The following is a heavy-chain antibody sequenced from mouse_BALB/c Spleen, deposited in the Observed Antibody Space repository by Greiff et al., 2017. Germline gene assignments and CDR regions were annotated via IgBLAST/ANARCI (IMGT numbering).Heavy chain of an antibody. J-gene: IGHJ3*01. V-gene: IGHV5-6-2*01. Sequence: EVHLVESGGGLVKLGGSLKLSCAASGFTFSSYYMSWVRQTPEKRLELVAAINSNGGSTYYPDTVKGRFTISRDNAKNTLYLQMSSLKSEDTALYYCARQRSGWFAYWGQGTLVTVSA. CDR1: GFTFSSYY. CDR2: INSNGGST. CDR3: ARQRSGWFAY.